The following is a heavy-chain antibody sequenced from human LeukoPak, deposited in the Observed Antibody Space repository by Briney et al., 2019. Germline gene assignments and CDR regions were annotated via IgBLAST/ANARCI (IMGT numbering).Heavy chain of an antibody. CDR3: ASLYSGYDLAQLDY. V-gene: IGHV1-2*02. Sequence: ASVKVSCKASGYTFTDYYIHWVRQAPGQGLEWMGWINPSSGGTNYAQKFQGRVTVTRVTSINTAYMELTRLTSDDTAVYYCASLYSGYDLAQLDYWGQGTLVTVSS. D-gene: IGHD5-12*01. CDR1: GYTFTDYY. J-gene: IGHJ4*02. CDR2: INPSSGGT.